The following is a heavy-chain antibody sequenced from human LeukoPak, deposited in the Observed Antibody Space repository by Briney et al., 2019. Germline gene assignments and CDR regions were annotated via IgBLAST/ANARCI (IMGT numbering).Heavy chain of an antibody. CDR3: ASPALPYSRAFDI. D-gene: IGHD6-13*01. CDR1: GGSISSYY. Sequence: SETLSLTCTVSGGSISSYYWSWIRQPPGKGLGWIGYIYYSGSTNYNPSLKSRVTISVDTSKNQFSLKLSSVTAADTAVYYCASPALPYSRAFDIWGQGTMVTVSS. V-gene: IGHV4-59*08. CDR2: IYYSGST. J-gene: IGHJ3*02.